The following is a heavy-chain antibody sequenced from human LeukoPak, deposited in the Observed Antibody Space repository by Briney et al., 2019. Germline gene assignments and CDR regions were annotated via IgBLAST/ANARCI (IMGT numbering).Heavy chain of an antibody. Sequence: ASVKVSCKASGYTFTSYDINWVRQATGQGLEWMGWMNPNSGNTGYAQKFQGRVTITRNTSMSTAYMELSSLRSEDTAVYYCASGGYTSGYAMQGGWFDPWGQGTLVTVSS. V-gene: IGHV1-8*03. J-gene: IGHJ5*02. CDR3: ASGGYTSGYAMQGGWFDP. CDR1: GYTFTSYD. CDR2: MNPNSGNT. D-gene: IGHD5-18*01.